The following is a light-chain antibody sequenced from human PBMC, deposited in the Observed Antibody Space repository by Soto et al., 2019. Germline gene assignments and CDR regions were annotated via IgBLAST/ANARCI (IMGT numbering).Light chain of an antibody. V-gene: IGKV3-11*01. CDR1: QSVSNY. Sequence: EIVLTQSPATLSLSPGERSSVSCGASQSVSNYLAWYQQKPGQAPRLLIYDASNRATDIPARFSGSGSGTDFTLTISSLEPEDFAVYYCQQRSNWPPFTFGQGTRLEIK. CDR3: QQRSNWPPFT. CDR2: DAS. J-gene: IGKJ5*01.